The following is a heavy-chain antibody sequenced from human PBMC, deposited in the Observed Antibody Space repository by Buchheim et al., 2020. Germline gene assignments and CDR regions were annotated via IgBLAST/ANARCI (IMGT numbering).Heavy chain of an antibody. V-gene: IGHV3-30*04. CDR1: GFTFSSYA. CDR2: ISYDGSNK. D-gene: IGHD6-19*01. J-gene: IGHJ5*02. Sequence: QVQLVESGGGVVQPGRSLRLSCAASGFTFSSYAMHWVRQAPGKGLEWVAVISYDGSNKYYADSVKGRFTISSDNSKNTLYLQMNSLRAEDTAVYYCARDVGIAVARNYNWFDPWGQGTL. CDR3: ARDVGIAVARNYNWFDP.